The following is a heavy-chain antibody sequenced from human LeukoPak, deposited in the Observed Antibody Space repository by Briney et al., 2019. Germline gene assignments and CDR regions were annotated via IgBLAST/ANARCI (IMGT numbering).Heavy chain of an antibody. D-gene: IGHD3-22*01. J-gene: IGHJ4*02. CDR3: ARHESHYYNSSGDFDY. Sequence: PSETLSLTCTVSGGSISSTNYYWGWIRQPPGKGLAWIGRIYYSGSTYYTLSLKSPVTISVATSKNNFTLNLSSVTAADTAVYYCARHESHYYNSSGDFDYWGQGTLVTVSS. CDR2: IYYSGST. CDR1: GGSISSTNYY. V-gene: IGHV4-39*01.